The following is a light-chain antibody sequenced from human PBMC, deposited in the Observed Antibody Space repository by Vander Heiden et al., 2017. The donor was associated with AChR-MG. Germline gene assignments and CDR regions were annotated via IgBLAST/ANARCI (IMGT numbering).Light chain of an antibody. V-gene: IGKV2-28*01. Sequence: MTQSPLSLPVTPGEPASISCRSSQSLLHSNGYSYLDWYLQKAGQSPQLLIYLGANRASGVPDRFSGGGSGTDFTLKISRVEADDVGVYYCMQALQISMYTFGQGTKLEIK. CDR1: QSLLHSNGYSY. J-gene: IGKJ2*01. CDR3: MQALQISMYT. CDR2: LGA.